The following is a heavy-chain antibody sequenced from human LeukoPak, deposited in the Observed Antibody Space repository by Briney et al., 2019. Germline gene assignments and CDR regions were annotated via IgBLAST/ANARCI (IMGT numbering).Heavy chain of an antibody. D-gene: IGHD2-2*01. CDR1: GGSISSYY. CDR2: IYYSGST. V-gene: IGHV4-59*08. CDR3: ARTSGNMYNWFDP. J-gene: IGHJ5*02. Sequence: SETLSLTCTVSGGSISSYYWSWIRQPPGKGLEWIGYIYYSGSTNYNPSLKSRVTISVDTSKNQFSLKLSSVTAADTAVYYCARTSGNMYNWFDPWGQGTLVTVSS.